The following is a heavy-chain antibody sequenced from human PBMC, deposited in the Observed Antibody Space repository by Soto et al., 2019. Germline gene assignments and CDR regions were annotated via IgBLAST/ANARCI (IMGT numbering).Heavy chain of an antibody. CDR3: ARGDYYDSSGYYYVHFQQ. D-gene: IGHD3-22*01. CDR1: GGTFSSYT. V-gene: IGHV1-69*13. J-gene: IGHJ1*01. Sequence: SVKVSCKASGGTFSSYTISWVRQAPGQGLEWMGGIIPIFGTANYAQKFQGRVTITADESTSTAYMELSSLRSEDTAVYYCARGDYYDSSGYYYVHFQQWGQGTLVTVSS. CDR2: IIPIFGTA.